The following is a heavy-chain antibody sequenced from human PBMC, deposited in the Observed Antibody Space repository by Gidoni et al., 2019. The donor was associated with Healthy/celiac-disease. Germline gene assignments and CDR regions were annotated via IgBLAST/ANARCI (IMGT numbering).Heavy chain of an antibody. CDR2: IIPIFGTA. CDR1: GGTFSSYA. Sequence: GSSVKVSCKASGGTFSSYAISWVRQAPGQGLEWMGGIIPIFGTANYAQKFQGRVTITADESTSTAYMELSSLRSEDTAVYYCARDEDYGDYSVTPDLGGAFDIWGQGTMVTLSS. CDR3: ARDEDYGDYSVTPDLGGAFDI. J-gene: IGHJ3*02. D-gene: IGHD4-17*01. V-gene: IGHV1-69*01.